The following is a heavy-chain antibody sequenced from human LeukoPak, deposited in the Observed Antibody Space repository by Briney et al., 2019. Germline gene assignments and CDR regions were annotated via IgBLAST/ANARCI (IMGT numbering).Heavy chain of an antibody. CDR1: GFTFSTYG. CDR3: AKEGFDH. J-gene: IGHJ5*02. CDR2: IRNDGSNK. V-gene: IGHV3-30*02. Sequence: PGGSLRLSCAASGFTFSTYGMHWVRQAPGKGLEWVAFIRNDGSNKYYPDSVKGRFSISRDNSKSTFFLQMNSLRAEDTAVYYCAKEGFDHWGQGTLVTVSS.